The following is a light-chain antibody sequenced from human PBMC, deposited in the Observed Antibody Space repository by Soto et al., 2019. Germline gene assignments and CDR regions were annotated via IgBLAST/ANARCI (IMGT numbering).Light chain of an antibody. Sequence: EIVLTQSPRTLSLSPGESATLSCTASQSVRSNSLAWYQQKPGQAPRLLMFGASGRATGTPPRFSGRGSGTDFPLTISRLEPEEFAVYYCQQYGTSPLTFGGGTKVDI. CDR2: GAS. V-gene: IGKV3-20*01. J-gene: IGKJ4*01. CDR3: QQYGTSPLT. CDR1: QSVRSNS.